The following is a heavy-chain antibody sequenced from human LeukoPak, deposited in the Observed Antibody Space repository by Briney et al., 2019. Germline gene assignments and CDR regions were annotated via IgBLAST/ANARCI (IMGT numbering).Heavy chain of an antibody. CDR1: GFTFSSYA. V-gene: IGHV3-23*01. CDR3: AKGTSGTAPAAGWFDP. Sequence: PGGSLRLSCAASGFTFSSYAMSWVRQAPGKGLEWVSDICGSGDRTYYADSVKGRFTLSREKFQNTVYLQVNSLRAEDTAVYYCAKGTSGTAPAAGWFDPWGQGTLVTVSS. D-gene: IGHD6-13*01. J-gene: IGHJ5*02. CDR2: ICGSGDRT.